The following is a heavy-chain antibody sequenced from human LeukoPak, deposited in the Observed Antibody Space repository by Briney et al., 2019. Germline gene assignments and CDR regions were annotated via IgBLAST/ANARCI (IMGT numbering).Heavy chain of an antibody. V-gene: IGHV4-39*07. Sequence: PSETLSLTCTVSGGSLSTSNYYWGRIRQAPGKGLESIVNRFYSRTTYYSPYLKSRVTISLDTSRNQFSLKLNSVTAADTAVYYCARAVVRLGELSLPGYYYYMDVWGKGTTVTISS. D-gene: IGHD3-16*02. J-gene: IGHJ6*03. CDR2: RFYSRTT. CDR3: ARAVVRLGELSLPGYYYYMDV. CDR1: GGSLSTSNYY.